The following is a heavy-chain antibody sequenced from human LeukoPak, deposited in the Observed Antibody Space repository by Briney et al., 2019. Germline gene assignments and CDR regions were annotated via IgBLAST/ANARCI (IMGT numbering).Heavy chain of an antibody. CDR3: ARGRGGTRYDFWSGYGYFDY. J-gene: IGHJ4*02. CDR2: INHSGST. D-gene: IGHD3-3*01. CDR1: GGSFSGYY. Sequence: SETLSLTCAVYGGSFSGYYWSWIRQPPGKGLEWIGEINHSGSTNYNPSLKSRVTISVDTSKNQFSLKLSPVTAADTAVYYCARGRGGTRYDFWSGYGYFDYWGQGTLVTVSS. V-gene: IGHV4-34*01.